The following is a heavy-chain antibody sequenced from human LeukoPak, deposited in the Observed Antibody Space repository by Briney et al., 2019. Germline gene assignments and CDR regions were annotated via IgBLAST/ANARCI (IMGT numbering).Heavy chain of an antibody. CDR2: IKQDGSEK. Sequence: GGSLRLSCAASGFTFSSYWMSWVRQAPGKGLEWVANIKQDGSEKYYVDSVKGRFTISRDNAKNSLYLLMNSLRAEDTAVYYCARVDTAMVQGLDYWGQGTLVTVSS. CDR3: ARVDTAMVQGLDY. J-gene: IGHJ4*02. V-gene: IGHV3-7*03. D-gene: IGHD5-18*01. CDR1: GFTFSSYW.